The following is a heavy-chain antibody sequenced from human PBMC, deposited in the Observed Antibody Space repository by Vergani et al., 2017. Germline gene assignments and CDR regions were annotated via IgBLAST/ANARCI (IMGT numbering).Heavy chain of an antibody. CDR3: ARDRVSSGWYG. CDR2: IYYSGST. J-gene: IGHJ4*02. Sequence: QVQLQQWGAGLLKPSETLSLTCTVSGGSISSSSYYWGWIRQPPGKGLEWIGSIYYSGSTYYNPSLKSRVTISVDTSKNQFSLKLSSVTAADTAVYYCARDRVSSGWYGWGQGTLVTVSS. D-gene: IGHD6-19*01. V-gene: IGHV4-39*07. CDR1: GGSISSSSYY.